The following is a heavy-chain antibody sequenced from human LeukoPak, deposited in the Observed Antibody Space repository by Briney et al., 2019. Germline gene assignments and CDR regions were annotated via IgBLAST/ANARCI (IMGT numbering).Heavy chain of an antibody. CDR1: GYTFTSYD. CDR3: ARVLQVRGSMDV. Sequence: ASAKVSCKASGYTFTSYDINWVRQATGQGLEWMGWMNPNSGNTGYAQKFQGRVTMTRNTSISTAYMELSSLRSEDTAVYYCARVLQVRGSMDVWGQGTTVTVSS. V-gene: IGHV1-8*01. CDR2: MNPNSGNT. J-gene: IGHJ6*02. D-gene: IGHD3-10*01.